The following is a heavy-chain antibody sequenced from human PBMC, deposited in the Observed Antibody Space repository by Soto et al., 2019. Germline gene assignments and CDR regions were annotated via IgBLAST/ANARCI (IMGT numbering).Heavy chain of an antibody. D-gene: IGHD3-9*01. V-gene: IGHV3-11*05. J-gene: IGHJ4*02. CDR2: IGSSSSYT. CDR1: GFPFSDYY. CDR3: ARRRPTGYYNY. Sequence: QVQLVESGGDLVKPGGSLRLSCAASGFPFSDYYMSWIRQAPGKGLEWVSSIGSSSSYTNYADSVKGRFTISRDNAKNSLYLQMTSLTAEDTAVYYCARRRPTGYYNYWGQGTLVTVSA.